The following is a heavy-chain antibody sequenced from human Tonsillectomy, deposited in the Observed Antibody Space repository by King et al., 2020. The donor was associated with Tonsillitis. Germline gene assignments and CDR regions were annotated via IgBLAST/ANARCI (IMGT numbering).Heavy chain of an antibody. CDR3: ARIYDSSGYYFLDDY. V-gene: IGHV3-48*01. CDR1: GFTFSSYS. D-gene: IGHD3-22*01. J-gene: IGHJ4*02. CDR2: ISSSSSTI. Sequence: DVQLVESGGGLVQPGGSLRLSCAASGFTFSSYSMNWVRQAPGKGLEWVSYISSSSSTISYADSVKGRFTISRANAKNSLYLQMNSLRAEDTAVYYCARIYDSSGYYFLDDYWGQGTLVTVSS.